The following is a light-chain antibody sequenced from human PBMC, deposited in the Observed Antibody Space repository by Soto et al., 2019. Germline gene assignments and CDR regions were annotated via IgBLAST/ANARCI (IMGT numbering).Light chain of an antibody. V-gene: IGKV3-20*01. CDR3: QHFGGTTFT. Sequence: VMTQSPATLSVSQGERATLSCRASQNLRSSLAWYQQKPGQAPRLLIYGASTRATGIPDRFSGSGSGTHFTLTISRLEPGDFAVYYCQHFGGTTFTFGQGTRLEIK. CDR1: QNLRSS. CDR2: GAS. J-gene: IGKJ5*01.